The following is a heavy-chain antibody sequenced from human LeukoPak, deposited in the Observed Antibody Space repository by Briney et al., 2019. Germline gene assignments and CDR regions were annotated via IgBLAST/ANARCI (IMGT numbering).Heavy chain of an antibody. D-gene: IGHD6-13*01. Sequence: ETLSLTCGVSGDSISSDGHSWSWVRQAPGKGLEWVSAISGSGGSTYYADSVKGRFTISRDNSKNTLYLQMNSLRAEDTAVYYCAKDPYSSSWYSSVDYWGQGTLVTVSS. J-gene: IGHJ4*02. V-gene: IGHV3-23*01. CDR3: AKDPYSSSWYSSVDY. CDR2: ISGSGGST. CDR1: GDSISSDGHS.